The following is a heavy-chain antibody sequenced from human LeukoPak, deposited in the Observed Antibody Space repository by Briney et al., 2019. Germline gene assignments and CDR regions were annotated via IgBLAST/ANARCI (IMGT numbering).Heavy chain of an antibody. CDR1: GFTFSSYA. V-gene: IGHV3-66*01. CDR3: ARGSDYGDYRGGFDY. D-gene: IGHD4-17*01. J-gene: IGHJ4*02. CDR2: IYSGGST. Sequence: GGSLRLSCAASGFTFSSYAMSWVRQAPGKGLEWVSVIYSGGSTYYADSVKGRFTISRDNSKNTLYLQMNSLRAEDTAVYYCARGSDYGDYRGGFDYWGQGTLVTVSS.